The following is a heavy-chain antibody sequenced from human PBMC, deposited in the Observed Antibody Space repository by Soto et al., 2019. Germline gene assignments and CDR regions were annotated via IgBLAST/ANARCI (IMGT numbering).Heavy chain of an antibody. D-gene: IGHD2-2*01. CDR3: ARGAPFYCSSTSCYGGVDY. CDR1: GFTFSSYD. V-gene: IGHV3-13*01. CDR2: IGTAGDT. Sequence: ESGGGLVQPGGSLRLSCAASGFTFSSYDMHWVRQATGKGLEWVSAIGTAGDTYYPGSVKGRFTISRENAKNSLYLQMNSLRAGDTAVYYCARGAPFYCSSTSCYGGVDYWGQGTLVTVSS. J-gene: IGHJ4*02.